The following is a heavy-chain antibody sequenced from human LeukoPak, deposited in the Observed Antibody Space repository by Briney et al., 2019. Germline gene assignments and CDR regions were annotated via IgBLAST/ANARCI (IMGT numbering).Heavy chain of an antibody. CDR1: DGSISSYY. CDR2: IYYSGNT. CDR3: ARDPDYYGSAKVLDI. J-gene: IGHJ3*02. V-gene: IGHV4-59*12. Sequence: SETLSLTCTVSDGSISSYYWSWIRQPPGKGLEWIGYIYYSGNTYYNPSLKSRVTISVDTSKNQFSLKLTSVTAADTAVYYCARDPDYYGSAKVLDIWGQGTMVTVSS. D-gene: IGHD3-10*01.